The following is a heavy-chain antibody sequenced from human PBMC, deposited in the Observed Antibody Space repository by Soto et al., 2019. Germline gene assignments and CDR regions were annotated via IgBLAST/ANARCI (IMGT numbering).Heavy chain of an antibody. CDR2: IYYSGST. Sequence: SETLSLTCTVSGGSISSADYYWSWVCQPPGKGLEWIGYIYYSGSTFVNPSLKSRVTISKDMSRNEFSLRLNSVTAADTAVYYCARAIVVTIGGMDVWGQGTTVTVSS. V-gene: IGHV4-30-4*01. D-gene: IGHD5-12*01. J-gene: IGHJ6*02. CDR3: ARAIVVTIGGMDV. CDR1: GGSISSADYY.